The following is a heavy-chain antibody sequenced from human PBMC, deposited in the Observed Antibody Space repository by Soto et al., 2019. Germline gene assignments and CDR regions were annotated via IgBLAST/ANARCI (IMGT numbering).Heavy chain of an antibody. V-gene: IGHV1-3*01. D-gene: IGHD5-12*01. J-gene: IGHJ4*02. Sequence: QVQLVQSGAEVKKPEASVKVSCKASGYTFNNYALHWVRQAPGQRLEWMGWINCANGDTKYSQKFQGRVTITRDTSASTAYMELSSLRYEDTAVYYCARGNGYDVDFWGQGTLVTVSS. CDR1: GYTFNNYA. CDR3: ARGNGYDVDF. CDR2: INCANGDT.